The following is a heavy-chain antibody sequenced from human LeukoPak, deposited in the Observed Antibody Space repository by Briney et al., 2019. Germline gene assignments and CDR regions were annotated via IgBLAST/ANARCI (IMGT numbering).Heavy chain of an antibody. Sequence: ASVKVSCKASGYTFNTYGITWVRQAPGQGLEWMGWINPNSGGTNYAQKFQGRVTMTRDTSISTAYMELSRLRSDDTAVYYCARVGHFYYDSSGYYLDAFDIWGQGTMVTVSS. CDR2: INPNSGGT. CDR3: ARVGHFYYDSSGYYLDAFDI. D-gene: IGHD3-22*01. CDR1: GYTFNTYG. J-gene: IGHJ3*02. V-gene: IGHV1-2*02.